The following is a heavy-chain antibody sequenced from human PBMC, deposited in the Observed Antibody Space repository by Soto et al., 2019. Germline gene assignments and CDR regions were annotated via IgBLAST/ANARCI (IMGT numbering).Heavy chain of an antibody. D-gene: IGHD2-15*01. CDR1: GFTFSGSS. V-gene: IGHV3-73*02. CDR3: ISHSPEDMIRT. Sequence: EVQLVESGGGLVQPGGSLKLSCAASGFTFSGSSVHWVRQASGKGLEWVGRIRNKANSYATAYAASVRGRFTISGDDSKNTAFLQMNSLNTEDTAVYYCISHSPEDMIRTWGQGTLVTVSS. CDR2: IRNKANSYAT. J-gene: IGHJ4*02.